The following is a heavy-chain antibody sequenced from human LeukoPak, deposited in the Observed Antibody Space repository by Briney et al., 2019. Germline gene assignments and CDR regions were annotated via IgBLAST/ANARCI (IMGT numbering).Heavy chain of an antibody. D-gene: IGHD1-1*01. CDR1: GFTFSSYW. Sequence: GGSLRLSCAASGFTFSSYWMHWVRQAPGKGLVWVSRINSDGSSTSYADSVKGRFTISRDNAKNTLCLQMNSLRAEDTAVYYCLLSRWNDFGFDYWGQGTLVTVSS. CDR2: INSDGSST. CDR3: LLSRWNDFGFDY. J-gene: IGHJ4*02. V-gene: IGHV3-74*01.